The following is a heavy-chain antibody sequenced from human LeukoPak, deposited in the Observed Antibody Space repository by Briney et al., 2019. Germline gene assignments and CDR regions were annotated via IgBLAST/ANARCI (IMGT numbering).Heavy chain of an antibody. Sequence: GGSLRLSCAASGFTISRYAMSWVRQAPGKGLEWVSAISGSGGSTYYADSVKDRFTISRDNSKNTLYLQMNSLRAEDTAVYYCAKPTLRYFDWLPQDWGQGTLVTVSS. CDR3: AKPTLRYFDWLPQD. V-gene: IGHV3-23*01. CDR1: GFTISRYA. CDR2: ISGSGGST. D-gene: IGHD3-9*01. J-gene: IGHJ4*02.